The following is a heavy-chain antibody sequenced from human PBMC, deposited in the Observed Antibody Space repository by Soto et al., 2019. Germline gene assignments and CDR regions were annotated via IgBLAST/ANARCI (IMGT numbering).Heavy chain of an antibody. CDR2: IIPILGIA. D-gene: IGHD6-13*01. CDR1: GGTFSSYT. J-gene: IGHJ3*02. V-gene: IGHV1-69*02. Sequence: QVQLVQSGAEVKKPGSSVKVSCKASGGTFSSYTISWVRQAPGQGLEWMGRIIPILGIANYAQKFQGRVTITADKSTSTGYMELSSLRSEDTAVYYCAGTSKTGQLVHYDAFDIWGQGTMVTVSS. CDR3: AGTSKTGQLVHYDAFDI.